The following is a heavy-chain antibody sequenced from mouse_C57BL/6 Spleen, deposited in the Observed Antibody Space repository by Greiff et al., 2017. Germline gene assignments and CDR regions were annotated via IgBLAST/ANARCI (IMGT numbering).Heavy chain of an antibody. Sequence: QVQLQQSGAELARPGASVKLSCKASGYTFTSYGISWVKQRTGQGLEWIGEIYPRSGNTYYNEKFKGKAKLTADKSSSTAYMELRSLTSEDSAVYFCAREGSSGYDFDDWGQGTTLTVSS. J-gene: IGHJ2*01. CDR1: GYTFTSYG. V-gene: IGHV1-81*01. CDR2: IYPRSGNT. CDR3: AREGSSGYDFDD. D-gene: IGHD3-2*02.